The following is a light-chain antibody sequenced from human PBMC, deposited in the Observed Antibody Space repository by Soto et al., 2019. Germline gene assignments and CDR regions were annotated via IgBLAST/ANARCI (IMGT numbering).Light chain of an antibody. J-gene: IGKJ4*01. V-gene: IGKV1-9*01. CDR2: AAS. CDR3: QKLKGYALS. Sequence: DIQLTQSPSFLSASVGDRVTITCRTSQDISSYLAWYQQKPGKAPQLLISAASTLQSRVPSRFSGSGSGTEVTLTISSLQPEDFATYSCQKLKGYALSFGGGTKGEI. CDR1: QDISSY.